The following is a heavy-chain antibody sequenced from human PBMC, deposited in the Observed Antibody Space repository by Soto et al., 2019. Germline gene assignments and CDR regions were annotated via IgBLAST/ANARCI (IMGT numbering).Heavy chain of an antibody. CDR3: ARLAVPAQTYYYYYYGMDV. CDR2: IYPGDSDT. CDR1: GYSFTSYW. J-gene: IGHJ6*02. D-gene: IGHD2-2*01. V-gene: IGHV5-51*01. Sequence: PGESLKISCKGSGYSFTSYWIGWVRQMPGKGLEGMGIIYPGDSDTRYRPSFQGQVTISADKSISTAYLQWSSLKASDTAMYYCARLAVPAQTYYYYYYGMDVWGQGTTVTVSS.